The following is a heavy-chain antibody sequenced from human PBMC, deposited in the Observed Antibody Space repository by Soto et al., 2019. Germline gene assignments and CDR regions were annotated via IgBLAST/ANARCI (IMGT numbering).Heavy chain of an antibody. CDR2: INHGGST. J-gene: IGHJ6*02. CDR1: GGSFSGYY. Sequence: SETLSLTCAVYGGSFSGYYWSWIRQPPGKGLEWIGEINHGGSTNYNPSLKSRVTISVDTSKNQFSLNLSSVTAADTAVYYCARGPGGYCSSTSCFEGGYGMDVWGQGTTVT. D-gene: IGHD2-2*01. V-gene: IGHV4-34*01. CDR3: ARGPGGYCSSTSCFEGGYGMDV.